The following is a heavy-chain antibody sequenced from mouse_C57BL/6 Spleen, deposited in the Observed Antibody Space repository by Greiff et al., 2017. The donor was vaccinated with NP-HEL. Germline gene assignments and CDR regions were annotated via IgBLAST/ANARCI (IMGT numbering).Heavy chain of an antibody. D-gene: IGHD4-1*01. J-gene: IGHJ4*01. CDR3: ARKTGTGAMDY. CDR1: GYTFTSYW. V-gene: IGHV1-59*01. Sequence: VQLQQPGAELVRPGTSVKLSCKASGYTFTSYWMHWVQQRPGQGLEWIGVIDPSDSYTNYNQKFKGKATLTVDTSSSTAYMQLSSLTSEDSAVYYCARKTGTGAMDYWGQGTSVTVSS. CDR2: IDPSDSYT.